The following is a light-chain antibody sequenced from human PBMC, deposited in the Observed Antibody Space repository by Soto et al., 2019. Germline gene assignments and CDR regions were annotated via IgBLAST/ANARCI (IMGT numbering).Light chain of an antibody. V-gene: IGKV1-5*01. CDR1: QSIRRW. CDR3: QQYNNFPWT. J-gene: IGKJ1*01. CDR2: EAS. Sequence: DIQMTQSPSTLSASVGDRVTITCRASQSIRRWLAWYQQKPGKGPNLMIFEASSLESGVPSRFSGSGSGTEFTLTISSLQPDAFATYYCQQYNNFPWTLGQGTKVDIK.